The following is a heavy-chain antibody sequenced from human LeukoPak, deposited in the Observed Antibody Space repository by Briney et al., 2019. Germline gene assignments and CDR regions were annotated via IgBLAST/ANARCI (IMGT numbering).Heavy chain of an antibody. D-gene: IGHD2-15*01. CDR1: GFIFSSNA. V-gene: IGHV3-23*01. CDR3: AKAEGYCSGGSCNRYFQH. J-gene: IGHJ1*01. CDR2: ICLTSGST. Sequence: PGGSLRLSCAASGFIFSSNAMSWVRQAPGKGLECVSTICLTSGSTFYADSVRGRFTISRDNSKNTLFLQMNSLRAEDTAVYYCAKAEGYCSGGSCNRYFQHWGQGTLVTVSS.